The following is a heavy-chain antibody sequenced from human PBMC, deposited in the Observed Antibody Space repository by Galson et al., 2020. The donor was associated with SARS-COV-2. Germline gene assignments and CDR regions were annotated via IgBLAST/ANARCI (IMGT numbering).Heavy chain of an antibody. Sequence: YIYYTGTTSYSPSLKSRVTTSLDTSKNHFSLTLRSLTAADTAVYYCATVGLDGDRFNNWGQGTLVTVSS. V-gene: IGHV4-61*03. CDR2: IYYTGTT. D-gene: IGHD2-21*02. CDR3: ATVGLDGDRFNN. J-gene: IGHJ4*02.